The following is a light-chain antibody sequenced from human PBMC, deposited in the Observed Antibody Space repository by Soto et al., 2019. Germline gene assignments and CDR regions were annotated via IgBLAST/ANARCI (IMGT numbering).Light chain of an antibody. CDR1: SSDVGRYDY. Sequence: QLVLTQPPSASGSPGQSVTISCTGTSSDVGRYDYVSWYQQHPGKAPKLMIYEVSKRPSGVPDRFSGSKSGNTASLTVSGLQAEDEADYYCSSYGGSNNVVFGGGTKLTVL. CDR3: SSYGGSNNVV. J-gene: IGLJ2*01. V-gene: IGLV2-8*01. CDR2: EVS.